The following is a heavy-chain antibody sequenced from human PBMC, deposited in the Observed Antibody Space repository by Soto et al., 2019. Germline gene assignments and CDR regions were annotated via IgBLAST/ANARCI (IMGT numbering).Heavy chain of an antibody. CDR1: GFPFSSYS. CDR2: ITTSSHTI. D-gene: IGHD5-18*01. J-gene: IGHJ6*02. V-gene: IGHV3-48*01. CDR3: ASPGIQVSPAV. Sequence: EVQLVESGGGLVQPGGSLRLSCAASGFPFSSYSMDWVRQAPGQGLEWISYITTSSHTIYYADSVRGRFTISRDNAKNPLFLQMNSLGAEATAGYSCASPGIQVSPAVWGQGPTVIVS.